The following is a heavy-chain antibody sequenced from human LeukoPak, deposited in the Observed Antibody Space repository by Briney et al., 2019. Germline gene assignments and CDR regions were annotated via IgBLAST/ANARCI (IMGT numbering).Heavy chain of an antibody. J-gene: IGHJ6*03. D-gene: IGHD2-15*01. Sequence: GGSLRLSCAASGFTFSSYSMNWVRQAPGKGLEWVSYISSSSTIYYADSVKGRFTISRDNAKNSLYLQMNSLRAEDTAVYYCARDGSVAYYYYMDVWGKGTTVTVSS. CDR1: GFTFSSYS. V-gene: IGHV3-48*01. CDR3: ARDGSVAYYYYMDV. CDR2: ISSSSTI.